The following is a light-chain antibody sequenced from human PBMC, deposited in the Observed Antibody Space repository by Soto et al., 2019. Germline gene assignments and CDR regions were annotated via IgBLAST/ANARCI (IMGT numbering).Light chain of an antibody. Sequence: EIVMTQSPATLSVSPGERATLSCRASQGVSINLAWYQQKPGQAPRLLIYGASTSATGIPARFSGSGSGTEFTLTISSLQSEDFAVYYCQHYNNWPPWTFGKGTKVEIK. CDR3: QHYNNWPPWT. V-gene: IGKV3-15*01. CDR1: QGVSIN. J-gene: IGKJ1*01. CDR2: GAS.